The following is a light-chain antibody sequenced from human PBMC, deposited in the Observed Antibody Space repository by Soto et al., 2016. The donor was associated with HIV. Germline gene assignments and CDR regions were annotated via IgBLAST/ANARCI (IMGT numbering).Light chain of an antibody. CDR1: NIGSKS. J-gene: IGLJ2*01. V-gene: IGLV3-21*02. Sequence: SYVLTQPPSVSVAPGQTARITCEGDNIGSKSVHWYQQRPGQAPVLVVFDDSDRPSHIPDRFSGSKSGNTATLAISRVEAGDEADYYCQVWDTSSDHYVRLGGGTKLTVL. CDR3: QVWDTSSDHYVR. CDR2: DDS.